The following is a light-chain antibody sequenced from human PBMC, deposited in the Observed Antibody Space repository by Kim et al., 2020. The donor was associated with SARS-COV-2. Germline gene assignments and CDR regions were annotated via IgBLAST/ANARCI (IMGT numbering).Light chain of an antibody. CDR1: ALSRQY. Sequence: SYELTQPPSVSVSPGQTARITCSGDALSRQYGHWYQQKPGQAPALVMYKNRERPSGIPERFSGSSSGTTVLLIISGVQAEDEADYYCQSADSSGPVLFGGGTKLTV. CDR3: QSADSSGPVL. CDR2: KNR. J-gene: IGLJ2*01. V-gene: IGLV3-25*03.